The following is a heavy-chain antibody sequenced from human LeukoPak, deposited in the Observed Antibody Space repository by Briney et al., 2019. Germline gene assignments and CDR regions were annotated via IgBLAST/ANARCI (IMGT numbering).Heavy chain of an antibody. Sequence: GGSLRLSCAASGFTFSSYEMNWVRQAPGKGLEWVSYISSSGSTIYYADSVKGRFTISRDNAKNSLYLQMNSLRAEDTAVYYCARGMAVAGRELDYWGQGTLVTVSS. J-gene: IGHJ4*02. CDR3: ARGMAVAGRELDY. CDR2: ISSSGSTI. V-gene: IGHV3-48*03. D-gene: IGHD6-19*01. CDR1: GFTFSSYE.